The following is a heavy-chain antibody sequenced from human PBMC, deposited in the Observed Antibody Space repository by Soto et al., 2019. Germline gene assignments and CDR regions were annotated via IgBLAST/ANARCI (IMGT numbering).Heavy chain of an antibody. J-gene: IGHJ4*02. V-gene: IGHV1-69*02. Sequence: QVQLVQSGAEVKKPGSSVKVSCKASGGTFSSYTISWVRQAPGQGLEWMGRIIPIRGIANYAQKFQGSVTLTADKATSTAYMALSSLRSEDTAVYYCASSSRYYDSSGYYSPVDYWGQGTLVTVSS. CDR2: IIPIRGIA. CDR1: GGTFSSYT. CDR3: ASSSRYYDSSGYYSPVDY. D-gene: IGHD3-22*01.